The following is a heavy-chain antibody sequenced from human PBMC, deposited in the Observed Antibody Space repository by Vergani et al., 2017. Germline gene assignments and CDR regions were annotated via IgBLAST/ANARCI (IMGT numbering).Heavy chain of an antibody. CDR1: GGSISSSNW. Sequence: QVQLQESGPGLVKPSGTLSLTCAVSGGSISSSNWWSWVRQPPGKGREWIGEIYHSGSTNYNPSLKSRVTISVDKSKNQFSLKLSAVTAADTAVYYCARGLLGQQLVHYFDYWGQGTLVTVSS. V-gene: IGHV4-4*02. CDR2: IYHSGST. CDR3: ARGLLGQQLVHYFDY. D-gene: IGHD6-13*01. J-gene: IGHJ4*02.